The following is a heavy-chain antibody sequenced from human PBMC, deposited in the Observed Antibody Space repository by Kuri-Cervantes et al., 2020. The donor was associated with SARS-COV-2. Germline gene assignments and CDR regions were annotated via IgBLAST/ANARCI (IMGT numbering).Heavy chain of an antibody. D-gene: IGHD1-26*01. CDR2: IYYSGST. CDR3: ARHGKGALNTNRYFDL. J-gene: IGHJ2*01. Sequence: LRLPCTVSGGSISSSRYYWGWIRQPPGKGLEWIGSIYYSGSTNYNPSLKSRVTVSVDTSKNQFSLKLSSVTAADTAFYYCARHGKGALNTNRYFDLWGRGTLVTVSS. CDR1: GGSISSSRYY. V-gene: IGHV4-39*01.